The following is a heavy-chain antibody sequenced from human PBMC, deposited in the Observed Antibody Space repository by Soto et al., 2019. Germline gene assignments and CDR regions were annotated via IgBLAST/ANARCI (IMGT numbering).Heavy chain of an antibody. CDR1: GGSISSYY. D-gene: IGHD6-19*01. V-gene: IGHV4-59*01. J-gene: IGHJ4*02. CDR2: IYYSGST. Sequence: QVQLQESGPGLVKPSETLSLTCTVSGGSISSYYWSWIRQPPGKGLEWIGYIYYSGSTNYNPSLQSRVTISVDTSKNRFSLKLSSVTAADTAVYYCARVRWTVAGPGHFDYWGQGTLVTVSS. CDR3: ARVRWTVAGPGHFDY.